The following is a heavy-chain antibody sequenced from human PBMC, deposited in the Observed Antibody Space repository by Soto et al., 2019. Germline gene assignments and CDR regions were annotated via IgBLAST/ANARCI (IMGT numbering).Heavy chain of an antibody. D-gene: IGHD3-16*01. J-gene: IGHJ6*03. CDR3: AKSLVLVDHAYMDV. CDR1: GGTFTSYI. V-gene: IGHV1-69*02. Sequence: QVHLVQSGAEVKRPGSSVKVSCEASGGTFTSYIFTWVRQAPGQGLEWMGRSIPIQGRADYALKFQDRVTMTADKSTNTVYMELRSLRPDDTAIYYGAKSLVLVDHAYMDVWGKGPTVSVSS. CDR2: SIPIQGRA.